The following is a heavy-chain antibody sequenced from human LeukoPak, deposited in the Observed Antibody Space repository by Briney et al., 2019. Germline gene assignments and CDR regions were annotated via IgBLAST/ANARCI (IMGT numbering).Heavy chain of an antibody. CDR1: GFTFSSYS. D-gene: IGHD2-15*01. J-gene: IGHJ5*02. CDR3: ARESVVVAAQGENYWTYRWFDP. CDR2: ISSSSSYI. V-gene: IGHV3-21*01. Sequence: PGGSLRLSCAASGFTFSSYSMNWVRQAPGKGLEWVSSISSSSSYIYYADSVKGRFTISRDNAKNSLYLQMNSLRAEDTAVYYCARESVVVAAQGENYWTYRWFDPWGQGTLVTVSS.